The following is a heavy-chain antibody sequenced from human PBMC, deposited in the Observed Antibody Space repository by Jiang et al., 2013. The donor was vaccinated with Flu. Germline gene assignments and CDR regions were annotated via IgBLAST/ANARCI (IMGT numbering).Heavy chain of an antibody. CDR1: GGSISSHY. V-gene: IGHV4-59*11. CDR3: ARAAAVGALHDAFDI. CDR2: IYYSGST. Sequence: TLSLTCTVSGGSISSHYWSWIRQPPGKGLEWIGYIYYSGSTNYNPSLKSRVTISVDTSKNQFSLKLSSVTAADTAVYYCARAAAVGALHDAFDIWGQGTMVTVSP. D-gene: IGHD1-26*01. J-gene: IGHJ3*02.